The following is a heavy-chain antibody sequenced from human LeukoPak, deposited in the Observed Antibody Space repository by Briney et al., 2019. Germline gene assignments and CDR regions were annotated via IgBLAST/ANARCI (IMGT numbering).Heavy chain of an antibody. J-gene: IGHJ4*02. Sequence: PGGSLRLSCAAPGFTFSSYSMNWVRQAPGKGLEWVSSISSSSSYIYYADSVKGRFTISRGNAKNSLNLQMNSLRAEDTAVYYCAREKLKEGFDYWGQGTLVTVSS. CDR2: ISSSSSYI. V-gene: IGHV3-21*01. CDR1: GFTFSSYS. CDR3: AREKLKEGFDY.